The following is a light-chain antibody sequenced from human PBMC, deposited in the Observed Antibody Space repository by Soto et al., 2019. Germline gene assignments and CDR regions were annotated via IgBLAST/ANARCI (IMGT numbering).Light chain of an antibody. J-gene: IGKJ1*01. Sequence: EIVMTQSPATLSVSPGVRATLSCRASQSVSSNLAWYQQKPGQAPRLLIYGASPRATGIPARFSGSGSGTEFTLTISSLQSEDFAVYYCQQYNNWPRTFGQGTKVEIK. CDR1: QSVSSN. CDR2: GAS. V-gene: IGKV3-15*01. CDR3: QQYNNWPRT.